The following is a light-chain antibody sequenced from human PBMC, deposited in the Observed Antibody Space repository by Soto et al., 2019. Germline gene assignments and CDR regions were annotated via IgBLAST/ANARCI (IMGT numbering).Light chain of an antibody. J-gene: IGLJ1*01. CDR1: NSDVGGYNY. CDR3: SSYAGSNNFV. CDR2: EVS. V-gene: IGLV2-8*01. Sequence: QSVLTQPPSASGFPGQSVTISCSGTNSDVGGYNYVSWHQQHPGKAPKLMIYEVSKRPSGVPDRFSGSKSGNTASLIVSGLQADDEADYYCSSYAGSNNFVFGTGTKVTVL.